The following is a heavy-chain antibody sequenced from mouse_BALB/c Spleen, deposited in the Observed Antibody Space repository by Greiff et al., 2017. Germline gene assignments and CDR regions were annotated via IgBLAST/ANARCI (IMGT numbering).Heavy chain of an antibody. J-gene: IGHJ2*01. CDR2: ISSGGSYT. V-gene: IGHV5-6-4*01. D-gene: IGHD2-14*01. Sequence: EVQRVESGGGLVKPGGSLKLSCAASGFTFSSYTMSWVRQTPEKRLEWVATISSGGSYTYYPDSVKGRFTISRDNAKNTLYLQMSSLTSEDTAMYYCTRIRRYDGGDYFDYWGQGTTLTVSS. CDR3: TRIRRYDGGDYFDY. CDR1: GFTFSSYT.